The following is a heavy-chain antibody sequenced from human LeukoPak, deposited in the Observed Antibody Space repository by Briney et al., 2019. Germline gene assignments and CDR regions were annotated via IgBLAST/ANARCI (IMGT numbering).Heavy chain of an antibody. D-gene: IGHD5-24*01. CDR1: GFTFXTSA. V-gene: IGHV3-23*01. Sequence: GGSLRLSCAASGFTFXTSAMNWVRQAPGKGLEWLCGISGSGNGTYYVDSVKGRLTISRDNSQNMVYLLMNSLTVEDAATYYCAKRTMSAFDSWGQGTLLIVSS. CDR3: AKRTMSAFDS. J-gene: IGHJ4*02. CDR2: ISGSGNGT.